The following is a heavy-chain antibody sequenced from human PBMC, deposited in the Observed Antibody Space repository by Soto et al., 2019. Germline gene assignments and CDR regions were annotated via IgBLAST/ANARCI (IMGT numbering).Heavy chain of an antibody. V-gene: IGHV4-59*12. Sequence: PSSTLSLSSTSCRDTINTYYWNGLLQHPGKGLDRIGCIYHIGSSNYNPSLTSRVTISVDTSKNQFSLKLSSVTAADTAVYYCARGPSKRITVFGVVTPAGAFDIWGQGTMVTVS. J-gene: IGHJ3*02. D-gene: IGHD3-3*01. CDR3: ARGPSKRITVFGVVTPAGAFDI. CDR2: IYHIGSS. CDR1: RDTINTYY.